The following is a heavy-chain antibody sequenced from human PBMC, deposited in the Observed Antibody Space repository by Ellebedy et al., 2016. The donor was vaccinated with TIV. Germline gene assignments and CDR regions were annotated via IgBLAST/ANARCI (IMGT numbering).Heavy chain of an antibody. V-gene: IGHV5-51*01. J-gene: IGHJ3*02. CDR3: ASPFSTSWYGVNGVIAFHI. CDR2: IYPGDSDV. Sequence: PGGSLRLSCKASGYTFSDQRFANYWIAWVRQTPGKGLEWMGLIYPGDSDVRYSPSFQGHVTMSADKSISTAYLQWSSLKASDTAIYYCASPFSTSWYGVNGVIAFHIWGQGTLVTVSS. CDR1: GYTFSDQRFANYW. D-gene: IGHD6-13*01.